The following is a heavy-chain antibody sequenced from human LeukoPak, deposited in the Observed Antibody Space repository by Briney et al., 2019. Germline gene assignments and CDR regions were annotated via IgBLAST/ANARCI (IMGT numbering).Heavy chain of an antibody. Sequence: GGSLRLSCAASGFTFSSYAMNWVRQAPGKGLEWVSFVSGSGGNTYYADSVKGRLTISRDNSKNMLYLQMNSLRAEDTAVYYCARAITTDFHYWGQGTLVTVSS. V-gene: IGHV3-23*01. J-gene: IGHJ4*02. D-gene: IGHD4-11*01. CDR2: VSGSGGNT. CDR1: GFTFSSYA. CDR3: ARAITTDFHY.